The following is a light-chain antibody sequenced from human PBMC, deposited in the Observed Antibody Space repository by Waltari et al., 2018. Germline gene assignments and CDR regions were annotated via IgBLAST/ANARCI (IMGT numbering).Light chain of an antibody. J-gene: IGLJ3*02. CDR3: QSYDSNNPWV. CDR1: SGSIASNY. Sequence: NFMLAQPHSVSESPGKTVTVSCTRSSGSIASNYVQWHQQRQGSAPTTVIYGDDQRPSGVPERFSGSIDSSSNSASLSISGLKTEDEADYYCQSYDSNNPWVFGGGTKLTVL. CDR2: GDD. V-gene: IGLV6-57*03.